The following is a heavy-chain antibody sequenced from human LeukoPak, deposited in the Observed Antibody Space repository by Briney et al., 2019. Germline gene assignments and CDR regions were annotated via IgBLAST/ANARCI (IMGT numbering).Heavy chain of an antibody. CDR3: ARVSLVRGAPDYYLDY. V-gene: IGHV4-34*01. D-gene: IGHD3-10*01. CDR2: INHSGST. Sequence: SETLSLTCAVYGGSFSGYYWSCIRQPPGKGLEWIGEINHSGSTNYSPSLKGRVTISEDTSKNQFSLKLSSMTAADTAVYYCARVSLVRGAPDYYLDYWGQGTLVTVSS. J-gene: IGHJ4*02. CDR1: GGSFSGYY.